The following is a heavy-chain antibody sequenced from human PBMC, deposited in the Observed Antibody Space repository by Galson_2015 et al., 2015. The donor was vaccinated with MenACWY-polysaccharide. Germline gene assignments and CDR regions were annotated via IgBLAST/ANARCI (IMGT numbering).Heavy chain of an antibody. V-gene: IGHV3-7*01. CDR1: GFTFRSYW. CDR2: IKQDGSDK. CDR3: ARGPEWAYFDY. D-gene: IGHD3-3*01. Sequence: SLRLSCAASGFTFRSYWMSWVRQAPGKGLEWVANIKQDGSDKYYVDSVKGRFTISRDNARNSLYLQMNSPRAEDTAVYYCARGPEWAYFDYWGQGTLVTVSS. J-gene: IGHJ4*02.